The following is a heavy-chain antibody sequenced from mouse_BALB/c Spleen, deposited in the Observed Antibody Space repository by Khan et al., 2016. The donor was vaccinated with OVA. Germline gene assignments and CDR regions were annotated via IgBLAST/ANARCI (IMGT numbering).Heavy chain of an antibody. D-gene: IGHD2-14*01. J-gene: IGHJ4*01. CDR2: INTHSGVP. Sequence: QIQLVQSGPKLKKPGETVRISCKASGYTFTTAGMQWVQKMPGKGLKWIGWINTHSGVPKYAEDFKGRFAFSLETSASIGYLQITNLKNEDTATXFCARGRAAFYRNDWGAMDYWGQGTSVTVSS. CDR3: ARGRAAFYRNDWGAMDY. V-gene: IGHV9-4*02. CDR1: GYTFTTAG.